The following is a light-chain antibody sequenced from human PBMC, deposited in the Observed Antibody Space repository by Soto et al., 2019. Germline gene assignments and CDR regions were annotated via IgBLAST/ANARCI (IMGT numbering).Light chain of an antibody. V-gene: IGLV2-14*01. J-gene: IGLJ1*01. CDR2: DVT. Sequence: QAVLTQPASVSGSPGQAITISCTGTSSDVGGYNSVSWYRQDPGKAPKLMIYDVTNRASGVSNRFSGSKSCNTASLTISGRQAQSEADYSCSSFTRSITYVFGTGTKLTVL. CDR1: SSDVGGYNS. CDR3: SSFTRSITYV.